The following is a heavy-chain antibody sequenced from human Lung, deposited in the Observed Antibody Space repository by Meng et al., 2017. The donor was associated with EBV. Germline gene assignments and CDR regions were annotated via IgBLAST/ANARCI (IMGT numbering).Heavy chain of an antibody. Sequence: QWQESGPGLVKPSETLSLPCTVSGGSISSSSHYWDWIRQSPGKGLQWIGSIHYSGRTSYNPSLKSRVTISVDTSKNQFSLKLSSVVAADTAVYYCAREVPMIVMNWLDPWGQGTLVTVSS. CDR3: AREVPMIVMNWLDP. CDR1: GGSISSSSHY. D-gene: IGHD3-22*01. CDR2: IHYSGRT. J-gene: IGHJ5*02. V-gene: IGHV4-39*07.